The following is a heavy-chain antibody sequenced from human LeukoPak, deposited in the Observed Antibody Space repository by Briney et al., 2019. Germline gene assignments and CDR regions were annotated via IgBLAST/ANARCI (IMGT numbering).Heavy chain of an antibody. Sequence: PGGSLRLSCAASGFTFNNYAMSWVRQAPGKGLEWVSVISGSGDSTYYADSVKGRFTISRDNSKNTLYLQINSLRAEDTAVYYCAKDGKSGSYYYYGMDVWAKGPRSPSP. CDR1: GFTFNNYA. CDR2: ISGSGDST. CDR3: AKDGKSGSYYYYGMDV. D-gene: IGHD1-26*01. V-gene: IGHV3-23*01. J-gene: IGHJ6*02.